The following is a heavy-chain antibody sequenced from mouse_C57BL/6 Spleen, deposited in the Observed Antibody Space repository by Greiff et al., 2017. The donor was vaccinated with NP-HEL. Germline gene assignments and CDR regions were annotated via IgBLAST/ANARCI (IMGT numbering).Heavy chain of an antibody. CDR2: IYPRSGNT. CDR1: GYTFTSYG. V-gene: IGHV1-81*01. D-gene: IGHD2-1*01. J-gene: IGHJ4*01. Sequence: QVQLQQSGAELARPGASVKLSCKASGYTFTSYGISWVKQRTGQGLEWIGEIYPRSGNTYYNEKFKGKATLTADKSSSTAYMELRSLTSEDSAVYFCARGGIYYGNPYYAMDYWGQGTSVTVSS. CDR3: ARGGIYYGNPYYAMDY.